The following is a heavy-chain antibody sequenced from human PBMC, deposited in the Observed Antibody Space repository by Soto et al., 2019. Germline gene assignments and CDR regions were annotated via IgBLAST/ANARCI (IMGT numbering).Heavy chain of an antibody. J-gene: IGHJ6*03. Sequence: GGSLRLSCAASGFTFDDYGMSWVRQAPGKGLEWVSGINWNGGSTGYADSVKGRFTISRDNAKNSLYLQMNSLRAEDTVLYHCARGTPGRVYYYYMDVWGKGTTVTVSS. CDR1: GFTFDDYG. V-gene: IGHV3-20*01. D-gene: IGHD3-10*01. CDR3: ARGTPGRVYYYYMDV. CDR2: INWNGGST.